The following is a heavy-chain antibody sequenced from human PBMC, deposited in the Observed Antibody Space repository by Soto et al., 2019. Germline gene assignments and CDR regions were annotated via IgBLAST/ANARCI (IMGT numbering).Heavy chain of an antibody. CDR3: ERRKYYYGSGSSYFDY. CDR1: GGSISSSDL. D-gene: IGHD3-10*01. CDR2: SYHSGST. J-gene: IGHJ4*02. Sequence: AETLSLTCAVSGGSISSSDLWIWGRDPAGKVLEWSGESYHSGSTNYNPSLKSRVTISVDKSKNQFSLKLSSVTAADTAVYYCERRKYYYGSGSSYFDYWGQGTLVTVSS. V-gene: IGHV4-4*02.